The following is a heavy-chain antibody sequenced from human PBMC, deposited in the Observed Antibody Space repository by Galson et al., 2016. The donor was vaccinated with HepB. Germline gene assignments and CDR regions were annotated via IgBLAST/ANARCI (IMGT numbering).Heavy chain of an antibody. V-gene: IGHV4-4*02. CDR2: VSQSGTT. J-gene: IGHJ4*02. Sequence: SLRLSCAASGFTFSSYWMTWVRQSPAKGLEWIGEVSQSGTTRYNPSLTSRVTISGDKSQNQFSLELNSVIAADTAVYYCARSPEYYSLDYWGPGILVAVSS. D-gene: IGHD2/OR15-2a*01. CDR1: GFTFSSYW. CDR3: ARSPEYYSLDY.